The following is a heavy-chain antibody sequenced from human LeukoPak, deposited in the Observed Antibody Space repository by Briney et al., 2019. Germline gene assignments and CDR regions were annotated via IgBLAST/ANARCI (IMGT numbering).Heavy chain of an antibody. J-gene: IGHJ5*02. V-gene: IGHV4-59*01. CDR3: AAGGNSDWFDP. Sequence: SETLSLTCTVSGGSISSYYWSWIRQPAGKGLEWIGYIYYSGSTNYNPSLKSRVTISVDTSKNQFSLKLSSVTAADTAVYYCAAGGNSDWFDPWGQGTLVTVSS. CDR1: GGSISSYY. CDR2: IYYSGST. D-gene: IGHD4-23*01.